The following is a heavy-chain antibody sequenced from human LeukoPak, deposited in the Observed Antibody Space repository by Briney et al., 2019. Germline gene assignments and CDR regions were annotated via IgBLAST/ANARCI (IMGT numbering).Heavy chain of an antibody. CDR3: ARVTYVDDMLYQYFDY. J-gene: IGHJ4*02. V-gene: IGHV4-59*08. D-gene: IGHD4-17*01. Sequence: SETLSLTCNVSGASINSYRWNWIRQPPGKGLEWIGYISYDGKTNYNPSLKSRLTLSVDTSKNQFSLKLTSVTAADTALYYCARVTYVDDMLYQYFDYWGQGILVTVSS. CDR2: ISYDGKT. CDR1: GASINSYR.